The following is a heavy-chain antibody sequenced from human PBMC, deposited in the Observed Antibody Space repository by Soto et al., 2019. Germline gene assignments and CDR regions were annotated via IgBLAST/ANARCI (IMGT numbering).Heavy chain of an antibody. CDR2: ISGYGDRT. J-gene: IGHJ1*01. D-gene: IGHD3-22*01. Sequence: EVQLLESGGGLAQPGGSLRLSCAASGVTFGNYAMSWVRQAPGKGLEWVSAISGYGDRTYYADSVKGRFTISRDNSKSALYLQMNSLRADDTAVSYCVRSDCDSTDSRRFPHWGQGTLDSVSS. V-gene: IGHV3-23*01. CDR3: VRSDCDSTDSRRFPH. CDR1: GVTFGNYA.